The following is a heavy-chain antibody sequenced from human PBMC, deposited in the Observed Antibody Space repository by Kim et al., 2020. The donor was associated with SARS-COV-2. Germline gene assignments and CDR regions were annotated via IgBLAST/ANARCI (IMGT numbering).Heavy chain of an antibody. CDR2: NSGSGGSI. J-gene: IGHJ4*02. CDR3: AKGDCSSTSCHTTDY. V-gene: IGHV3-23*01. Sequence: GGSLRLSCEASGFTFSSNAMRWVRQAPGKGLEWVSTNSGSGGSIYYADSVKGRFTITRDNSKNTLYLQMNSLRAEDTAVYYCAKGDCSSTSCHTTDYWGRGTLVTVSS. D-gene: IGHD2-2*01. CDR1: GFTFSSNA.